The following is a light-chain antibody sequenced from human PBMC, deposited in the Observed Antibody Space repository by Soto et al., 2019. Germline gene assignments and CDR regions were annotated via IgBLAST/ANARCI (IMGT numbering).Light chain of an antibody. CDR1: QSVYKNF. V-gene: IGKV3-20*01. J-gene: IGKJ4*01. CDR2: GAS. CDR3: PQYGSSPPT. Sequence: EIVLTQSPGTLSLSPGERATLSCRASQSVYKNFLAWYQQKPGQAPRLLINGASNRATGIPDRFSGSGSGTDFSLTIDTLEPEDFAVYFCPQYGSSPPTFGGGTKVAIK.